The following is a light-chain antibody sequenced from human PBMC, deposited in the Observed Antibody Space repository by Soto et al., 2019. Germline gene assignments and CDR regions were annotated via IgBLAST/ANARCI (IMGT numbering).Light chain of an antibody. CDR1: QSVSSSY. CDR2: GAS. J-gene: IGKJ1*01. V-gene: IGKV3-20*01. CDR3: QQYGSSPWT. Sequence: EIVLTQSPGTLSLSPGERATLSCRASQSVSSSYLAWYQQKPGQAPRPLIYGASSRAIGIPDRFSGSGSGTDFTLTISRLEPEDFAVYYCQQYGSSPWTFGQGPKVEIK.